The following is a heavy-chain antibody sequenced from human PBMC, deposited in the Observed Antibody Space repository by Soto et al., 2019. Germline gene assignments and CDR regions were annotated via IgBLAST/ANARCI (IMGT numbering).Heavy chain of an antibody. CDR1: GGTFSSYA. J-gene: IGHJ6*02. V-gene: IGHV1-69*12. CDR2: IIPIFGTA. Sequence: QVQLVQSGAEVKKPGSSVKVSCKASGGTFSSYAISWVRQAPGQGLEWMGGIIPIFGTANYAQKFQGRVTTTADESTGRAYMELSSLRSEDTAVYYCARPVPAAGYYYGMDVWGQGTTVTVSS. CDR3: ARPVPAAGYYYGMDV. D-gene: IGHD2-2*01.